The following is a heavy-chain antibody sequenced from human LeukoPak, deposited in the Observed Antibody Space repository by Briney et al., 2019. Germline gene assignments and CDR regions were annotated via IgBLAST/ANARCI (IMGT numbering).Heavy chain of an antibody. CDR3: AKVVVPDEPYFDY. D-gene: IGHD2-2*01. J-gene: IGHJ4*02. CDR1: GFTFSNYW. Sequence: PGGSLRLSCAASGFTFSNYWMGWVRQPPGKGLQWVANIKEDGTEKYYVDSVKGRFTISRDNAKNSVYLQMNSLRVEDTAVYYCAKVVVPDEPYFDYWGQGTLVTVSS. CDR2: IKEDGTEK. V-gene: IGHV3-7*03.